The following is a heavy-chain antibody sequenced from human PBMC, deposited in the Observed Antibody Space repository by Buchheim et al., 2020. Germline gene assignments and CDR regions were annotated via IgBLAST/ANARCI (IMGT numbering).Heavy chain of an antibody. Sequence: QVQLQESGPGLVKPSETLSLTCTVSGGSISSYYWSWLRQPPGKGLEWIGYIYYSGSTNYNPSLKSRVTITVDTSKNQFSLKLSSVTAADTAVYYWARRAVAGTFDYWGQGTL. D-gene: IGHD6-19*01. J-gene: IGHJ4*02. CDR3: ARRAVAGTFDY. V-gene: IGHV4-59*08. CDR2: IYYSGST. CDR1: GGSISSYY.